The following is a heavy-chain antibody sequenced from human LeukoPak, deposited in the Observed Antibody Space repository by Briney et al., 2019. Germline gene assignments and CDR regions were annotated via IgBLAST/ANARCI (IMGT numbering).Heavy chain of an antibody. Sequence: PGGSLRLSCAASGFTFSSYWMHWVRQAPGKGLVWVSCINSDGSSTSYADSVKGRFTISRDNAKNTLYLQMNSLRAEDTAVYYCARDQNYGDYGDYWGQGTLVTVSS. V-gene: IGHV3-74*01. CDR3: ARDQNYGDYGDY. CDR2: INSDGSST. J-gene: IGHJ4*02. CDR1: GFTFSSYW. D-gene: IGHD4-17*01.